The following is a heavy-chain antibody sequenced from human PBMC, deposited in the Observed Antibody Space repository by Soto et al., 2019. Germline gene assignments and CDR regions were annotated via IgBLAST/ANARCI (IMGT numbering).Heavy chain of an antibody. V-gene: IGHV1-69*13. CDR2: IIPIFGTA. J-gene: IGHJ6*02. CDR1: GGTFSSYA. Sequence: SVKVSRKASGGTFSSYAISWVRQAPGQGLEWMGGIIPIFGTANYAQKFQGRVTITADESTSTAYMKLSSLRSEDTAVYYCARDQGIAAAGRRANYYYYGMDVWGQGTTVTV. CDR3: ARDQGIAAAGRRANYYYYGMDV. D-gene: IGHD6-13*01.